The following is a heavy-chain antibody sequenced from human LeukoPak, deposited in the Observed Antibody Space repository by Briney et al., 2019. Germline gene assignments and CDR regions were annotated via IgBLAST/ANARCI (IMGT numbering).Heavy chain of an antibody. J-gene: IGHJ3*02. CDR3: ARGTWELLGRGAFDI. CDR1: GYNFTSYW. D-gene: IGHD1-26*01. Sequence: GESLQISCKGSGYNFTSYWIGWVRQMPGKGLEGMGIIYTGDSDTRYSPSFQGQVTISGDKSISTAYLQWTSLKASDTAMYYCARGTWELLGRGAFDIWGQGTMVTVSS. CDR2: IYTGDSDT. V-gene: IGHV5-51*01.